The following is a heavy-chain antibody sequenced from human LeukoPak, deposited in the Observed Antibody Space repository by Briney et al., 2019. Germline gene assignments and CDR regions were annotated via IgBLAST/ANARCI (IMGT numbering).Heavy chain of an antibody. J-gene: IGHJ4*02. CDR1: GGSISSGGYY. CDR3: ASFIAAAGHFDY. Sequence: SETLSLTCTVSGGSISSGGYYWSWIRQPPGKGLEWIGYIYHSGSTYYNPSLKSRVTISVDTSKNQFSLKLSSVTAADTAVYYCASFIAAAGHFDYWGQGTLVTVSS. V-gene: IGHV4-30-2*05. D-gene: IGHD6-13*01. CDR2: IYHSGST.